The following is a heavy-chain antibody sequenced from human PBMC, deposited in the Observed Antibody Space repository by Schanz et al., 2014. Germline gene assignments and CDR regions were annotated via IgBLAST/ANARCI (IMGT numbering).Heavy chain of an antibody. J-gene: IGHJ4*02. CDR2: ISGSGGGT. CDR1: KFTFSNYA. V-gene: IGHV3-23*04. CDR3: AKQVAYGGDFQ. Sequence: VQLVESGGGLVKPGGSLRLSCAASKFTFSNYAMSWVRQAPGKGLEWVSSISGSGGGTYYADSVKGRFTVSRDNSKNTLYMQMNSLRAEDTAVYYCAKQVAYGGDFQWGQGTLVTVSS. D-gene: IGHD2-21*02.